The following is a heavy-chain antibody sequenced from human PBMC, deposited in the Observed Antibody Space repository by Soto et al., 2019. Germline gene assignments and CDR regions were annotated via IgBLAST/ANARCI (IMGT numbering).Heavy chain of an antibody. J-gene: IGHJ6*02. Sequence: EVQLVESGGGLVQPGGSLRLSCEASGFTFRNYDMHWVRQGTGKGLEWVSGISAAGDPDYADSVVGRFTIPRENAQNTFFLQMNSLRVGDTAVYYCARTDRDFYGLDVCGQGTTVIASS. CDR3: ARTDRDFYGLDV. V-gene: IGHV3-13*05. CDR1: GFTFRNYD. CDR2: ISAAGDP.